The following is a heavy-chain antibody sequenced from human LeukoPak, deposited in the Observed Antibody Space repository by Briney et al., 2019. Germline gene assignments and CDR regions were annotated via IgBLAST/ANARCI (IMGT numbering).Heavy chain of an antibody. CDR3: ARRGLWAVARTTNYFDY. J-gene: IGHJ4*02. CDR2: INAGNGNT. D-gene: IGHD6-19*01. CDR1: GYTFTSYA. Sequence: ASVKVSCKASGYTFTSYAMHWVRQAPGQRLEWMGWINAGNGNTKYSQKFQGRVTITRDTSASTAYMELSSLRSEDTAVYYCARRGLWAVARTTNYFDYWGQGTLVTVSS. V-gene: IGHV1-3*01.